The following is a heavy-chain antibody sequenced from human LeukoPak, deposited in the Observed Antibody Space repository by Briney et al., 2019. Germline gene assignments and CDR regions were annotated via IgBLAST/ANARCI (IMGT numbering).Heavy chain of an antibody. CDR1: GFTFSNAW. CDR3: TTGKLYGDYVNGMDV. V-gene: IGHV3-15*01. CDR2: IKSKTDGGTT. Sequence: GGSLRLSCAASGFTFSNAWMSWVRQAPGKGLEWVGRIKSKTDGGTTDYAAPVKGRFTISRDDSKNTLYLQMNSLKTEDTAVYYCTTGKLYGDYVNGMDVWGQGTMVTVSS. J-gene: IGHJ6*02. D-gene: IGHD4-17*01.